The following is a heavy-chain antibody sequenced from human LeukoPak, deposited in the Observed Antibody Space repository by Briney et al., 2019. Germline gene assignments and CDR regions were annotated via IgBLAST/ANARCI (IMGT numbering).Heavy chain of an antibody. J-gene: IGHJ4*02. V-gene: IGHV3-23*01. CDR2: LSGVGDST. D-gene: IGHD3-10*01. CDR1: GFTFSNYA. Sequence: GGSLRLSCAASGFTFSNYAMTWVRQAPGKGLEWVSALSGVGDSTFYADSVKGRFTISRDNSKNTLYLQINSLRAEDTAIYYCAKDYGSGPFFDYWGQGTLVTVSS. CDR3: AKDYGSGPFFDY.